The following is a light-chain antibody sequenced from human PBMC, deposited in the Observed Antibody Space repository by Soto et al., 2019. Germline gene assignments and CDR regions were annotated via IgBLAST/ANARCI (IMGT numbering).Light chain of an antibody. CDR1: SSDVGGYNY. J-gene: IGLJ2*01. CDR3: SSDAGSNIV. CDR2: EVS. V-gene: IGLV2-8*01. Sequence: QSALTQPPSASGSPGQSVTISCTGTSSDVGGYNYVSWYQQHPGKAPKLMIYEVSKRPSGVPDRFSGSKSGNTASLTVSGLQDEDEADYYCSSDAGSNIVFGGGTKLTVL.